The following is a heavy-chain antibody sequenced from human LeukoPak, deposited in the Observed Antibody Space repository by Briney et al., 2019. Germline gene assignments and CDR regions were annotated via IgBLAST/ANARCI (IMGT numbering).Heavy chain of an antibody. D-gene: IGHD2-15*01. CDR2: IYTSGTT. J-gene: IGHJ5*02. V-gene: IGHV4-61*02. CDR3: ARVFVYCSGDSCYWGWFDP. CDR1: GGSISSGNYY. Sequence: ASQTLSLTCTVSGGSISSGNYYYSWIRQPAGKGLEWLGRIYTSGTTDYNPSLQSRVTISLDTSKNQFSLKLSSVAAADTAVYYCARVFVYCSGDSCYWGWFDPWGQGTLVTVSS.